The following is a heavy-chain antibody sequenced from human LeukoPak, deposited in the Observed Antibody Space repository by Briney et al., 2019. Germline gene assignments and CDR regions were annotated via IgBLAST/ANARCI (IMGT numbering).Heavy chain of an antibody. J-gene: IGHJ3*01. V-gene: IGHV3-74*01. CDR2: IRFDGGDT. CDR3: AKEIDGFDV. Sequence: GGSLRLSCAASGFTFNNYWMHWVRQAPGMGLVWVPSIRFDGGDTAYADSAKGRFTISRDNAKNTMFLQMNNLRAEDTAVYYCAKEIDGFDVWGQGTLVTVSS. CDR1: GFTFNNYW.